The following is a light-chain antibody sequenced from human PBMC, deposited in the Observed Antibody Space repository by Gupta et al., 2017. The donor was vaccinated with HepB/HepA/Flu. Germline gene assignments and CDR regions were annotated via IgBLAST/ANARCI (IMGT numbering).Light chain of an antibody. V-gene: IGKV3-20*01. Sequence: EIVLMQSPGTLSLSPGERATLSCRATQSVTNNLAWYQQKPGQAPRLLIYGASNGAAGVPDRVSGSGSGTDFILTISRLEPEDFAVYYCQQYGGAPRTFGQGTKVETK. J-gene: IGKJ1*01. CDR2: GAS. CDR1: QSVTNN. CDR3: QQYGGAPRT.